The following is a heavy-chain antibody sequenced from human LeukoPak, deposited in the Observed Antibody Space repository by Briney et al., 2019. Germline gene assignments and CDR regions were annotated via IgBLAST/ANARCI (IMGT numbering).Heavy chain of an antibody. V-gene: IGHV4-59*01. CDR1: GGSISSYY. D-gene: IGHD3-22*01. J-gene: IGHJ5*02. Sequence: PSETLSLTCTVSGGSISSYYWSWIRQPPGKGLEWIGYIYYSGSTNYNPSLKSRVTISVDTSKNQFSLKLSSVTAADTAVYYCARDGGYYYDSSGYPGSWFDPWGQGTLVTVSS. CDR3: ARDGGYYYDSSGYPGSWFDP. CDR2: IYYSGST.